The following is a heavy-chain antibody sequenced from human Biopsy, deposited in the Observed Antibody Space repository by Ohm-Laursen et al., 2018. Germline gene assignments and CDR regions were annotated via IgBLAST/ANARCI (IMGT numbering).Heavy chain of an antibody. D-gene: IGHD4/OR15-4a*01. V-gene: IGHV4-39*01. CDR3: AQTRNDYGGFYFDY. Sequence: TLSLTCSVSGDSISSSTYYWGWIRQPPGKGLEWIGTIRNTYFRTSPKSRVTLPVDTSKNQFSLKLTFVTAADTGVYYCAQTRNDYGGFYFDYWGRGTLVTVSS. CDR1: GDSISSSTYY. J-gene: IGHJ4*02. CDR2: IRNT.